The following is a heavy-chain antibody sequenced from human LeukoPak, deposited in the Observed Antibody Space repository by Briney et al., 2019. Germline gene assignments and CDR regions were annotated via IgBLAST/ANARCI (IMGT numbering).Heavy chain of an antibody. Sequence: SETLSLTCIVSGGSLSSGTYYWGWIRQPRGKGPEWIGSIYYSGSTYYNPSLKSRVTMSVDTSKNQFSLKLTSVTAADTAVYYCARPAKNTMIVDWYFDLWGRGTLVTVSS. CDR2: IYYSGST. CDR3: ARPAKNTMIVDWYFDL. J-gene: IGHJ2*01. CDR1: GGSLSSGTYY. V-gene: IGHV4-39*01. D-gene: IGHD3-22*01.